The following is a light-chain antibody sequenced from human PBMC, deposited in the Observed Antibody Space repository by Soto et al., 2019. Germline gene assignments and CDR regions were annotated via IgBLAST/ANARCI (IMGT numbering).Light chain of an antibody. CDR3: AAWDDSLNGQGV. CDR1: SSNIGSNT. Sequence: QSVLTQPPSASGTPGQRVTISCSGSSSNIGSNTVNWYQQLPGTAPKLLIYSNNQRPSGVPDRFSGSKSGTSASLAISGRQSEDEADYYCAAWDDSLNGQGVFGTGTKAPS. J-gene: IGLJ1*01. CDR2: SNN. V-gene: IGLV1-44*01.